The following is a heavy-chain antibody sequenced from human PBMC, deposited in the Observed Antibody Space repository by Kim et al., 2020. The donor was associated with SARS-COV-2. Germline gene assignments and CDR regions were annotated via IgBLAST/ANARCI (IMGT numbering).Heavy chain of an antibody. CDR1: GFTFSSYA. J-gene: IGHJ5*02. Sequence: GGSLRLSCAASGFTFSSYAMHWVRQAPGKGLEWVAVISYDGSNKYYVDSVKGRFTISRDNSKNTLYLQMNSLRAEDTAVYYCARVYSSSSWGQGTLVTVSS. D-gene: IGHD6-6*01. CDR3: ARVYSSSS. V-gene: IGHV3-30*04. CDR2: ISYDGSNK.